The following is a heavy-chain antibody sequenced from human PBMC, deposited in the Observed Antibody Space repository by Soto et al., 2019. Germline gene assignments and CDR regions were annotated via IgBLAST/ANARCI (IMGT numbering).Heavy chain of an antibody. CDR1: GGTFSSYA. CDR2: IIPIFGTA. V-gene: IGHV1-69*13. D-gene: IGHD3-3*01. J-gene: IGHJ6*02. Sequence: SVKVSCKASGGTFSSYAISWVRQAPGQGLEWMGGIIPIFGTANYAQKFQGRVTITADESTSTAYMELSSLRSEDTAVYYCASDDFWSPQRDHYYYYGMDVWGQGTTVTVSS. CDR3: ASDDFWSPQRDHYYYYGMDV.